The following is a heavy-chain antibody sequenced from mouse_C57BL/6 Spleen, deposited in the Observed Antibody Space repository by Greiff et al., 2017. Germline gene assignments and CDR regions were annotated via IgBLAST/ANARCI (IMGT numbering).Heavy chain of an antibody. CDR3: ARPSKSYWYFDV. CDR1: GFTFSDYY. Sequence: EVKLVESGGGLVQPGGSLKLSCAASGFTFSDYYMYWVRQTPEKRLEWVAYISNGGGSTYYPDTVKGRFTISRDNAKNTLYLQMSRLKSEDTAMYYCARPSKSYWYFDVWGTGTTVTVSS. V-gene: IGHV5-12*01. CDR2: ISNGGGST. J-gene: IGHJ1*03.